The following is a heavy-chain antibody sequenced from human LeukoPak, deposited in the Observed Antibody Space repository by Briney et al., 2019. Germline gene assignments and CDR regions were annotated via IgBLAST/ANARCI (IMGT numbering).Heavy chain of an antibody. V-gene: IGHV4-59*11. CDR1: GGSINNHI. Sequence: SETLSLTCSVSGGSINNHIWSWIRQPPGKGLEWIGYISYSGSANYNPSLKSRATMSVDTSKNQFSLKVTSVTAADTAVYYCARETAMVLDYWGQGTLVTVSS. CDR3: ARETAMVLDY. D-gene: IGHD5-18*01. J-gene: IGHJ4*02. CDR2: ISYSGSA.